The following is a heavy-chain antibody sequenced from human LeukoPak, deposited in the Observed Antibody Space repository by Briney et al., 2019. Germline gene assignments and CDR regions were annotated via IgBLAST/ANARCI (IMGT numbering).Heavy chain of an antibody. D-gene: IGHD3-22*01. Sequence: GGSLRLSCAASGFTFSSYWMNWARQAPGKGLEWVASINHNGNVNYYVDSVKGRFTISRDNAKNSLYLQMSNLRAEDTAVYYCARDPFGYYDSSGYYGNYWGQGTLVTVSS. CDR2: INHNGNVN. J-gene: IGHJ4*02. CDR1: GFTFSSYW. V-gene: IGHV3-7*03. CDR3: ARDPFGYYDSSGYYGNY.